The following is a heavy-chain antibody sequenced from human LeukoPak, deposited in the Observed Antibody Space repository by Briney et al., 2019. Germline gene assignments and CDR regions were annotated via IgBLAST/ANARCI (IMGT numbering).Heavy chain of an antibody. CDR1: GFTFSSYA. CDR2: ISGSGGST. V-gene: IGHV3-23*01. J-gene: IGHJ6*03. Sequence: PGGSLRLSCAASGFTFSSYAMSWVRQAPGKGLEWVSAISGSGGSTYYADSVKGRFTISRDNSKNTLYLQMNSLRAEDTAVYYCAKFPSGWLYYYYYHMDVWGKGTTVTVSS. CDR3: AKFPSGWLYYYYYHMDV. D-gene: IGHD6-19*01.